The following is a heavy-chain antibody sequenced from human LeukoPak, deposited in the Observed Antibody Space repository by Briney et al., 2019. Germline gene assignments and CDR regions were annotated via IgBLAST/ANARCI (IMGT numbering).Heavy chain of an antibody. J-gene: IGHJ4*02. D-gene: IGHD6-19*01. CDR1: GFTFSSHD. Sequence: GGSLRLSCAASGFTFSSHDMHWVRQPTGKGLEWVSVIGTAGNAYYADSVKGRFTISRENAKNSLYLQMDNLRAEDTAVYYCARSKSYSSGWTDFDCWGQGTLVTVSS. CDR3: ARSKSYSSGWTDFDC. CDR2: IGTAGNA. V-gene: IGHV3-13*01.